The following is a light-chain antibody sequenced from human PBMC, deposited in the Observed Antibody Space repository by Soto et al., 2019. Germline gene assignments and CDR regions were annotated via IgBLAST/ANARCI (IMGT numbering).Light chain of an antibody. CDR1: QSVSSY. CDR3: QQRSTWPPYT. J-gene: IGKJ2*01. Sequence: EIVLTQSPATLSFSPGERATLSCRASQSVSSYLAWYQQKHGQAPRLLIYDASNRATCIPARFSGSGSGTAFTLTISSLEPEDFAVYYCQQRSTWPPYTFGQLTKLEIK. V-gene: IGKV3-11*01. CDR2: DAS.